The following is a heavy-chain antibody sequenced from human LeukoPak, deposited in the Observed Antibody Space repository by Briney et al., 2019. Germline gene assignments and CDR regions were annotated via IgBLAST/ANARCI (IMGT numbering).Heavy chain of an antibody. CDR1: GFPFSAYS. J-gene: IGHJ4*02. CDR3: AKAYYDSSGYSYYFDY. CDR2: ISGSSTYM. D-gene: IGHD3-22*01. V-gene: IGHV3-21*01. Sequence: GGSLRLSCAASGFPFSAYSMNWVRQAPGKGLEWVSSISGSSTYMYYADSVKGRFTISRDNAKNSLYLQINSLRDEDTAVYYCAKAYYDSSGYSYYFDYWGRGTLVTVSS.